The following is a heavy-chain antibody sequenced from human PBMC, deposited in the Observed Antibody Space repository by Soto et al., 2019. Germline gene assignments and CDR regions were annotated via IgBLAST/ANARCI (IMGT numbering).Heavy chain of an antibody. CDR2: IYSGGST. CDR1: GFTVSSNY. V-gene: IGHV3-66*01. Sequence: EVQLVESGGGLVQPGGSLRLSCAASGFTVSSNYMSWVRQAPGKGLEWVSVIYSGGSTYYADSVKGRFTISRDNSKNTLYLQMNSLRAEDTAVYYCARERSYGGNSPWFDPWGQGTLVTVSS. D-gene: IGHD4-17*01. CDR3: ARERSYGGNSPWFDP. J-gene: IGHJ5*02.